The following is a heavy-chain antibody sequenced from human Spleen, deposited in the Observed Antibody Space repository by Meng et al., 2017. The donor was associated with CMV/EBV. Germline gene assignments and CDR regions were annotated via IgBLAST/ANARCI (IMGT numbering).Heavy chain of an antibody. CDR1: GFSVSNNY. D-gene: IGHD5-18*01. J-gene: IGHJ4*02. V-gene: IGHV3-66*02. CDR3: ATQRLIYGISYGFYFDC. CDR2: IYTGGST. Sequence: GESLKISCAASGFSVSNNYMSWVRQAPGEGLEWVSVIYTGGSTYYADSVKGRFTISRDNSKNTLYLQINSLRAEDTAVYYCATQRLIYGISYGFYFDCWGQGTLVTVSS.